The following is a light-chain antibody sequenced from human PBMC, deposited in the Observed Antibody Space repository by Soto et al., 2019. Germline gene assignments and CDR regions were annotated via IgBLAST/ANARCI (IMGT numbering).Light chain of an antibody. CDR2: KAS. CDR1: QNINRW. Sequence: DIQMTQSPSTLSASVGDRVTITCRASQNINRWLAWYQQRPGKAPNLLIHKASTLEAGVPSRFSGSASGTEFTLTISSLQPDDFEAYFCLQYNVYPLTFGGGTKVEIK. J-gene: IGKJ4*01. V-gene: IGKV1-5*03. CDR3: LQYNVYPLT.